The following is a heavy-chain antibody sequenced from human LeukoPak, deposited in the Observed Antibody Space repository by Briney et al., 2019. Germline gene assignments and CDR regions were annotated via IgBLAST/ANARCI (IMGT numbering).Heavy chain of an antibody. D-gene: IGHD1-26*01. V-gene: IGHV1-69*13. CDR1: GRTFSSYA. Sequence: ASVKVSCKASGRTFSSYAISWVRQAPGQGLEWMGGIIPIFGTANYAQKFQGRVTITADESTSTAYMELSSLRSEDTAVYYCASSTLVGATPYYFDYWGQGTLVTVSS. CDR3: ASSTLVGATPYYFDY. CDR2: IIPIFGTA. J-gene: IGHJ4*02.